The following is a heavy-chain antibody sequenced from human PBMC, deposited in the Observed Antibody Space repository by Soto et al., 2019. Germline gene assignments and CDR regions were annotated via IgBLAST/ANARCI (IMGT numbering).Heavy chain of an antibody. CDR2: ISSNGGST. Sequence: PGGSLRLPCSASGFTFSSYAMHWVRQAPGKGLEYVSAISSNGGSTYYADSVKGRFTISRGNSKNTLYLQMSSLRAEDTAVYYCVEDQGGYSGYVFDYWGQGTLVTVSS. D-gene: IGHD5-12*01. CDR3: VEDQGGYSGYVFDY. V-gene: IGHV3-64D*06. CDR1: GFTFSSYA. J-gene: IGHJ4*02.